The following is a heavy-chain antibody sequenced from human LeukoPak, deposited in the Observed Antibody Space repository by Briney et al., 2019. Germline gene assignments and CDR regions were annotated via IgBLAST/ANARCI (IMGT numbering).Heavy chain of an antibody. Sequence: PGGSLRLSCAASGFTFSSYAMSWVRQAPGKGLEWVANINQDGSEKYYVDSVKGRFTLSRDNAKNSLYLQMNSLRAEDTAVYYCARVTSGLDYWGQGTLVTVSS. CDR2: INQDGSEK. CDR3: ARVTSGLDY. V-gene: IGHV3-7*01. J-gene: IGHJ4*02. CDR1: GFTFSSYA.